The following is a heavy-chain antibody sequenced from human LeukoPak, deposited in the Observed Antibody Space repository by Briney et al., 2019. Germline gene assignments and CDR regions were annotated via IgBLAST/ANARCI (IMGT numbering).Heavy chain of an antibody. CDR2: ISSSGSTI. J-gene: IGHJ4*02. CDR1: GFTFSSYE. D-gene: IGHD3-9*01. CDR3: ARPHYDILTGYGPEALDY. V-gene: IGHV3-48*03. Sequence: GGSLRLSCAASGFTFSSYEMNWVRQAPGKGLEWVSYISSSGSTIYYADSVKGRFTISRDNAKNSLYLQMNSLRAEDTAVYYCARPHYDILTGYGPEALDYWGQGTLVTVSS.